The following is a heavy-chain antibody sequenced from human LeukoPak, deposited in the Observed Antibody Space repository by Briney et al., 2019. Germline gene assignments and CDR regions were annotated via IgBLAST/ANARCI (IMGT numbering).Heavy chain of an antibody. D-gene: IGHD1-1*01. CDR2: INDDGSGK. Sequence: PGGSLRLSCAASGFTFSNPWMSWIRQPPGKGLEWVAEINDDGSGKYYVDSVKGRFAISRDNAKKSLYLQIDSLRVEDTAVYYCVGWYMKWGQGTMVTVSS. J-gene: IGHJ3*01. CDR3: VGWYMK. CDR1: GFTFSNPW. V-gene: IGHV3-7*01.